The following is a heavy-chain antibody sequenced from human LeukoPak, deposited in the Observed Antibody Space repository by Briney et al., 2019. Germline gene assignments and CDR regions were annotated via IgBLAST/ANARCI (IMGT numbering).Heavy chain of an antibody. CDR3: APGSTSTGYYYY. V-gene: IGHV4-39*01. CDR2: IYYSGST. CDR1: GGSISSSSYY. Sequence: SETLSLTCTVSGGSISSSSYYWAWIRQPPGKGLEWIGSIYYSGSTYYSPSLKSRVTISVDTSKNQFSLKMTSVPAADTAVYYCAPGSTSTGYYYYWGQGTLVTVSS. J-gene: IGHJ4*02. D-gene: IGHD3-22*01.